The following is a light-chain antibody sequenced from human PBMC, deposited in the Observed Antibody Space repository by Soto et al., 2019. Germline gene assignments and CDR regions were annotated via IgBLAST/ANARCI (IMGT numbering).Light chain of an antibody. J-gene: IGLJ2*01. CDR2: GTT. Sequence: QSVLTQPPSVSGAPGQRVTIYCTGSSSNIGAGYDVHWYQQLPGTAPELLIFGTTNRPSGVPDRFSGSKSGTSVSLAITGLQAEDEADYYCQSFDSSLSRLVFGGGTKVTVL. V-gene: IGLV1-40*01. CDR3: QSFDSSLSRLV. CDR1: SSNIGAGYD.